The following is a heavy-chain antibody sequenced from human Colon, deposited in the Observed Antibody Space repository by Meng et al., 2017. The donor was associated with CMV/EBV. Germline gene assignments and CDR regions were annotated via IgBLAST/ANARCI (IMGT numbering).Heavy chain of an antibody. Sequence: SETLSLTCTVSGGSISSSSYYWGWIRQPPGKGLEWIGSIYYSGSTYYNPSLKSRVTISVDTSKNQFSLKLSSVTAADTAVYYCARFPHYYDRYYFDYWGQGTLVTVSS. J-gene: IGHJ4*02. CDR1: GGSISSSSYY. CDR2: IYYSGST. CDR3: ARFPHYYDRYYFDY. V-gene: IGHV4-39*01. D-gene: IGHD3-22*01.